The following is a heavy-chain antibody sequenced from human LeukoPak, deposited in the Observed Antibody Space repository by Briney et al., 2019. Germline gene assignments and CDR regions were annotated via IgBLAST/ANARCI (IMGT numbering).Heavy chain of an antibody. Sequence: GGSLRHSCAVSGFSLSRNAMCWVRQAPGKGLEWVSAISLNGDSTYYADSVQGRFTISRDTSKNTLFLQMDTLRVEDTATYYCAKEEVPNDYWGQGTLVTVSS. CDR2: ISLNGDST. CDR1: GFSLSRNA. J-gene: IGHJ4*02. D-gene: IGHD2-2*01. CDR3: AKEEVPNDY. V-gene: IGHV3-23*01.